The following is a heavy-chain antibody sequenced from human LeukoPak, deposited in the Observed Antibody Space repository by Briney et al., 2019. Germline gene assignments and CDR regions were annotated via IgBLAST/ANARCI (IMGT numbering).Heavy chain of an antibody. V-gene: IGHV4-31*03. D-gene: IGHD2-2*01. CDR1: GGSISSGGYY. Sequence: PSQTLSLTCTVSGGSISSGGYYCSWIRQHPGKGREWNGYIYYSGSTYYNPSLKSRVTISVDTSKNQFSLKLNSVTAADTAVYYCARRERTSTSYYYYYMDVWGKGTAVTVSS. CDR3: ARRERTSTSYYYYYMDV. J-gene: IGHJ6*03. CDR2: IYYSGST.